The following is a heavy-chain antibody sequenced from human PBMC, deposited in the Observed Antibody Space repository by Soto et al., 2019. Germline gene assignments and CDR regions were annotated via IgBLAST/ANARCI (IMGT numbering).Heavy chain of an antibody. CDR1: GGSFSGYY. Sequence: ASETLSLTCAVYGGSFSGYYWSWIRQPPGKGLEWIGEINHSGSTNYNPSLKSRVTISVDTSKNQFSLKLSSVTAADTAVYYCARATSSSWYERRNNWFDPWGQGTLVTVSS. CDR2: INHSGST. CDR3: ARATSSSWYERRNNWFDP. V-gene: IGHV4-34*01. D-gene: IGHD6-13*01. J-gene: IGHJ5*02.